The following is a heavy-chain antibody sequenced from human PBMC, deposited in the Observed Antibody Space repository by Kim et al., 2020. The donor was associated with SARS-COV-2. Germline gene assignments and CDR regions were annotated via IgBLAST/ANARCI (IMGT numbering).Heavy chain of an antibody. CDR1: GFTFSSYA. CDR3: AKFRYFDWLLIGDSFDY. Sequence: GGSLRLSCAASGFTFSSYAMSWVRQAPGKGLEWVSAISGSGGSTYYADSVKGRFTISRDNSKNPLYLQMNSRRAEEKAVYYCAKFRYFDWLLIGDSFDYWGQGTLVTVSS. D-gene: IGHD3-9*01. J-gene: IGHJ4*02. CDR2: ISGSGGST. V-gene: IGHV3-23*01.